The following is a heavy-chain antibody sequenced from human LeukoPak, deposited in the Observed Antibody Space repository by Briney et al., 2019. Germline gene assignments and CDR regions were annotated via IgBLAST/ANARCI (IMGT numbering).Heavy chain of an antibody. CDR1: VYSFTSYG. CDR2: INPYNGKT. CDR3: ARDPSGNPYFFDY. V-gene: IGHV1-18*01. D-gene: IGHD3-3*01. J-gene: IGHJ4*02. Sequence: ASVKVSCKPSVYSFTSYGISWVRQAPGQRLEWVGWINPYNGKTNYAQKVQGRVTVTTDTSTSTAYMELRSLRFDDTAVYYCARDPSGNPYFFDYWGQGTLVTVSS.